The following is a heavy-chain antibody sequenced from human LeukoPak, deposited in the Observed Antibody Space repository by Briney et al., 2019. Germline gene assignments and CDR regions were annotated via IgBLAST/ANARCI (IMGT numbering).Heavy chain of an antibody. CDR2: IYNDGGRT. CDR3: ARGSSGWYVDY. J-gene: IGHJ4*02. Sequence: GGSLRLSCAASGFTFSEHWMHWVRQAPGKGLEWLSRIYNDGGRTSYADSVKGRFTIPRDNGKNTLFLQLNSLRAEDTAVYYCARGSSGWYVDYWGQGTLVTVSS. V-gene: IGHV3-74*01. D-gene: IGHD6-19*01. CDR1: GFTFSEHW.